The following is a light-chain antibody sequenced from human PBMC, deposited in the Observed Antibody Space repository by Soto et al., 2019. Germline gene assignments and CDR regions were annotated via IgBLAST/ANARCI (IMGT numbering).Light chain of an antibody. CDR1: QSISSN. CDR2: RTS. J-gene: IGKJ4*01. V-gene: IGKV3-15*01. Sequence: VMTQSPATLSVSPWERATLSCRASQSISSNLAWYQQKPGQAPRLLLFRTSSRATGFPARFSGSGSGTEFNLTISSLQSEDFGVYYCQQYNNWPRATFGGGTKVDIK. CDR3: QQYNNWPRAT.